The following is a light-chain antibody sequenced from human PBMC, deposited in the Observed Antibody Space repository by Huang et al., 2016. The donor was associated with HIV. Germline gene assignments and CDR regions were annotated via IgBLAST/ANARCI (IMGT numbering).Light chain of an antibody. CDR3: QQRSNWPLT. J-gene: IGKJ4*01. CDR1: QSVSSS. Sequence: EIVLTQSPATLSLSPGERATLSCRPSQSVSSSLAWYQQKPGQAPSLLIYDASNRATGIPARFSGSGSGTDFTLTISSLEPEDFAVYYCQQRSNWPLTFGGGTKVDIK. CDR2: DAS. V-gene: IGKV3-11*01.